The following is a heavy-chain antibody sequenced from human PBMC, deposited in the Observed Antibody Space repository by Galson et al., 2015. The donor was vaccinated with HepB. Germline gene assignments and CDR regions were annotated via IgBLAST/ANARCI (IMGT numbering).Heavy chain of an antibody. V-gene: IGHV2-5*02. CDR3: AHMVFELRYFDWLFFDY. J-gene: IGHJ4*02. Sequence: PALVKPTQTLTLTCTFSGFSLSTSGVGVGWIRQPPGKALEWLALIYWDDDKRYSPSLKSRLTITKDTSKNQVVLTMTNMDPVDTATYYCAHMVFELRYFDWLFFDYWGQGTLVTVSS. CDR1: GFSLSTSGVG. CDR2: IYWDDDK. D-gene: IGHD3-9*01.